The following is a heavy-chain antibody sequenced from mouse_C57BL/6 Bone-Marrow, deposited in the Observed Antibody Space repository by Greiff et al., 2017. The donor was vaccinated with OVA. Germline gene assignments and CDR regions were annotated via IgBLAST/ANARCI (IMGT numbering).Heavy chain of an antibody. V-gene: IGHV7-3*01. CDR1: GFTFTDYY. CDR2: IRNKANGYTT. Sequence: EVKLVESGGGLVQPGDSLSLSCAASGFTFTDYYMSWVRQPPGKALEWLGFIRNKANGYTTEYSASVKGRFTISRDNSQSILYLQMNALRAEDSATYYCARYRGGNYDAWFAYWGQGTLVTVSA. CDR3: ARYRGGNYDAWFAY. D-gene: IGHD2-1*01. J-gene: IGHJ3*01.